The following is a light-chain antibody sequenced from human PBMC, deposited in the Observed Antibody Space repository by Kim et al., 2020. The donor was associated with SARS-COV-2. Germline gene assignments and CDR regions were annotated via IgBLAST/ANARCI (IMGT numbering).Light chain of an antibody. CDR1: SSDVGGYNY. V-gene: IGLV2-8*01. Sequence: QSALTQPPSASGSPGQSVTISCTGTSSDVGGYNYVSWYRQHPGKAPKLMIYEVTKRPSGVPDRFSGSKSSNTASLTVSGLQAEDEADYYCSSYAGSNNVVFGGGTQLTVL. CDR3: SSYAGSNNVV. J-gene: IGLJ2*01. CDR2: EVT.